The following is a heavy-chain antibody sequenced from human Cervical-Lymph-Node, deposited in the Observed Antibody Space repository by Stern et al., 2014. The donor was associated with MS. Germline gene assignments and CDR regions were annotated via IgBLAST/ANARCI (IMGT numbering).Heavy chain of an antibody. CDR2: IWYDGSNK. Sequence: VQLVESGGGVVQPGRSLRLSCAASGFTFSSYGMHWVRQAPGKGLEWVAVIWYDGSNKYYADSVKGRFTISRDNSKNTLYLQMNSLRAEDTAVYYCAGEQQLGLNWFDPWGQGTLVTVSS. CDR1: GFTFSSYG. J-gene: IGHJ5*02. V-gene: IGHV3-33*01. D-gene: IGHD6-13*01. CDR3: AGEQQLGLNWFDP.